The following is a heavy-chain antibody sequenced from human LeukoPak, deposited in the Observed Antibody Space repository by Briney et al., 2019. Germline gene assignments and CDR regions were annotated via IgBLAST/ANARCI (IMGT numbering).Heavy chain of an antibody. CDR3: ARISGSYSADY. J-gene: IGHJ4*02. CDR1: GGSISSSSYY. CDR2: IYYSGST. Sequence: SETLSLTCTVSGGSISSSSYYWGWIRQPPGKGLEWIGSIYYSGSTYYNPSLKSRVTISVDTSKNQFSLKLSSVTAADTAVYYCARISGSYSADYWGQGTLVTVSS. V-gene: IGHV4-39*01. D-gene: IGHD1-26*01.